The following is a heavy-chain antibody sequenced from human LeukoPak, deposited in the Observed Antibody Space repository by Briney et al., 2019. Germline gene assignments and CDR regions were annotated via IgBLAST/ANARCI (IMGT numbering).Heavy chain of an antibody. V-gene: IGHV4-31*03. D-gene: IGHD2-2*02. CDR3: AREGSCSTTSCYKDY. J-gene: IGHJ4*02. CDR1: GDSISSGDYY. CDR2: IYYSGST. Sequence: SQTLSLTCTVSGDSISSGDYYWSWIRQHPGKGLEWIGYIYYSGSTCYNPSLKSRVTISVDTSKNQFSLKLSSVTAADTAVYYCAREGSCSTTSCYKDYWGQGTLVTVSS.